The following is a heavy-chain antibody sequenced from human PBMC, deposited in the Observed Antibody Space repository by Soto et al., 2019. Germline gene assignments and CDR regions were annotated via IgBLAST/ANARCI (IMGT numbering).Heavy chain of an antibody. CDR1: GFTFSSYA. Sequence: GGSLRLSCAASGFTFSSYAMSWVRQAPGKGLEWVSAISGSGGSTYYADSVKGRFTISRDNSKNTLYLQMNSLRAEDTAVYYCAKAQVVAATYHAYFDYWGQGTLVTVSS. J-gene: IGHJ4*02. D-gene: IGHD2-15*01. CDR2: ISGSGGST. CDR3: AKAQVVAATYHAYFDY. V-gene: IGHV3-23*01.